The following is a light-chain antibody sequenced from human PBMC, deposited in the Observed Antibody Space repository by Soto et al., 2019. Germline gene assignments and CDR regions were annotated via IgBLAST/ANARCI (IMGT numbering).Light chain of an antibody. CDR2: AAS. J-gene: IGKJ2*01. CDR3: QQRSNWPPVYT. Sequence: EIVLTQSPATLSLSPGERATLSCRASQSVSSFLAWYQRKPGQAPRLLIYAASNRATDTPARFSGSGSGTDFTLTISSLEPEDFAVYYCQQRSNWPPVYTFGQGTKLEIK. V-gene: IGKV3-11*01. CDR1: QSVSSF.